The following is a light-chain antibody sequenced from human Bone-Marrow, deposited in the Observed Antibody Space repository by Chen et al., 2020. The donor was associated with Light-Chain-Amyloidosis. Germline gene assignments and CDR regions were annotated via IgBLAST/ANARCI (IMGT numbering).Light chain of an antibody. J-gene: IGLJ3*02. V-gene: IGLV6-57*01. CDR2: EDD. CDR1: SGSIATNY. Sequence: NFMLTQPPPLSESPAKTVIISSTRSSGSIATNYVQWYQQRQGSSPPTVIYEDDQRPSGVPDRFSGSIDRSSNSASLTISGLKTEDEADYYCQYYQGSSQGVFGGGTKLTVL. CDR3: QYYQGSSQGV.